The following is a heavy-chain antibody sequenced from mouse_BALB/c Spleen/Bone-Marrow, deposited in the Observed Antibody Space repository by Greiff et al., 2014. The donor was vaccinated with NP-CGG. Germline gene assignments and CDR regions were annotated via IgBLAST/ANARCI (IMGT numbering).Heavy chain of an antibody. CDR2: INPSTGYT. CDR1: GYTFTSYW. Sequence: QVQLQQSGAELAKTGASVKMSCKASGYTFTSYWMHWGKKRAGKGLEWIGYINPSTGYTEYNQKFKDKATLTADKSSSTAYMQLSSLTSEDSAVYYCARQITTVDYAMDYWGQGTSVTVSS. V-gene: IGHV1-7*01. D-gene: IGHD1-1*01. CDR3: ARQITTVDYAMDY. J-gene: IGHJ4*01.